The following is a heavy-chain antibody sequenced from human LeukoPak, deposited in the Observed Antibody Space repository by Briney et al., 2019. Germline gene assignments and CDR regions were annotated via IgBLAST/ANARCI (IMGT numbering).Heavy chain of an antibody. CDR2: VNSDSNYI. D-gene: IGHD3-10*01. CDR3: ARFVGGRTYYFDP. V-gene: IGHV3-21*01. CDR1: GFPFSTYT. Sequence: PGGSLRLSCAASGFPFSTYTMNWVRQAPGKGLEWVSSVNSDSNYIYYADSVKGRFTISRDNAKNSLYLQMNSLRAEDTAVYYCARFVGGRTYYFDPWGQGTLVPVSS. J-gene: IGHJ4*02.